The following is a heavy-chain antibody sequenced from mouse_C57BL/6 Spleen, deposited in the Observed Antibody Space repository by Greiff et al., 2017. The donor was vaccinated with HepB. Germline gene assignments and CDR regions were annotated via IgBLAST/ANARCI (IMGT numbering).Heavy chain of an antibody. CDR1: GYAFSSYW. J-gene: IGHJ3*01. Sequence: VQLQQSGAELVKPGASVKISCKASGYAFSSYWMNWVKQRPGKGLEWIGQIYPGDGDTNYNGKFKGKATLTAEKSSSTAYMQLISLTSEDSAVYFCARSCNSWFAYWGQGTLVTVSA. CDR2: IYPGDGDT. V-gene: IGHV1-80*01. D-gene: IGHD2-1*01. CDR3: ARSCNSWFAY.